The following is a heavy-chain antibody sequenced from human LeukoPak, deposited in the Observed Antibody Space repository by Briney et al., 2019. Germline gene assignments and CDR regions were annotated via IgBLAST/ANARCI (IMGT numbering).Heavy chain of an antibody. J-gene: IGHJ4*02. CDR3: ATLNGPLFEY. D-gene: IGHD2-8*01. CDR2: IHQHGNEK. Sequence: GGSLRLSCAASGFTFSNYWVSWVRQAPGKGLEWVASIHQHGNEKYFVDSVRGRFTISRDNAKNSLYLQMSSLRAEDTAVYYCATLNGPLFEYWGQGTLVTVSS. CDR1: GFTFSNYW. V-gene: IGHV3-7*01.